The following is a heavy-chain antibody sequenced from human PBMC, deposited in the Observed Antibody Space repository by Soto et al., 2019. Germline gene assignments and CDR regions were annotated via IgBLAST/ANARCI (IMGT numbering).Heavy chain of an antibody. CDR2: FYPIVSYT. CDR1: GYSFTSYW. V-gene: IGHV5-10-1*01. Sequence: GESLKISCKGSGYSFTSYWISWVRQMPGKSLDCIGRFYPIVSYTNYSSSFQGHVTISADKSISTAYLQWSSLKASDTAMYYFARHSLFWSGYYRYYGMDVWGQGTTVTVSS. CDR3: ARHSLFWSGYYRYYGMDV. J-gene: IGHJ6*02. D-gene: IGHD3-3*01.